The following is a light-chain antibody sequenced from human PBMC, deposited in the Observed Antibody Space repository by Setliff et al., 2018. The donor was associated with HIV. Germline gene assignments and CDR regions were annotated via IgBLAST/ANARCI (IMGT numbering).Light chain of an antibody. CDR2: DVS. Sequence: QSVLTQPASVSGSPGQSITISCTGTSSDVGGYKYVSWYQQHPGKAPKLMIYDVSNRPSGVSNRFSGSKSGNTSSLTISGLQAEDEGDYYCSSYTSSSTLVVFGGGTQLTVL. CDR1: SSDVGGYKY. J-gene: IGLJ2*01. CDR3: SSYTSSSTLVV. V-gene: IGLV2-14*03.